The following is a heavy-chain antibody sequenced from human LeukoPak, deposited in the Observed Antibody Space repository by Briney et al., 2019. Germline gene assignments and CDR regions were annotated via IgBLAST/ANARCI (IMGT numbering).Heavy chain of an antibody. V-gene: IGHV3-48*02. CDR3: AREDLVGGALPPYYFDY. CDR1: GFTFSSYS. J-gene: IGHJ4*02. CDR2: ISSSSTI. Sequence: GGSLRLSCAASGFTFSSYSMNWVRLAPGKGLEWVSYISSSSTIYYADSVKGRFTISRDNAKNSLYLQMNSLRDEDTAVYYCAREDLVGGALPPYYFDYWGQGTLVTVSS. D-gene: IGHD1-26*01.